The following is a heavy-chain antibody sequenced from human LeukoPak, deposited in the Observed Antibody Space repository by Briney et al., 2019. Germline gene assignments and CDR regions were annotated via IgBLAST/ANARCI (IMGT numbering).Heavy chain of an antibody. Sequence: ASVKVSCKASGGTFISYAISWVRQAPGQGLEWMGGVIPIFGTANYAQKFQGRVTVTADKSTSTAYVELSSLRSEDTAVYYCARDITMLNYFDDGGQGTLVTVSS. CDR2: VIPIFGTA. CDR3: ARDITMLNYFDD. D-gene: IGHD3-10*01. V-gene: IGHV1-69*06. CDR1: GGTFISYA. J-gene: IGHJ4*02.